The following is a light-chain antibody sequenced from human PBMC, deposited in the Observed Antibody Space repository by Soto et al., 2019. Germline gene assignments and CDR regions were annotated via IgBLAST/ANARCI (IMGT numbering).Light chain of an antibody. Sequence: EIVLTQSPGTLSLSPGERATLSCRASQSVSSSYLAWYQQKPGQAPRLLIYGASSRATGIPDRFSGSGSGTDFTLTISRLEPEDFAVYYCQQYGSPLTFGQGNKLEIQ. J-gene: IGKJ1*01. CDR2: GAS. V-gene: IGKV3-20*01. CDR1: QSVSSSY. CDR3: QQYGSPLT.